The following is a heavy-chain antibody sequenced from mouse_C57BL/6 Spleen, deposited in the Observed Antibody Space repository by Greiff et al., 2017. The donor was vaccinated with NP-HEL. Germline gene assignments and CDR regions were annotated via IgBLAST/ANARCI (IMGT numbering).Heavy chain of an antibody. D-gene: IGHD2-1*01. CDR1: GYTFTDYE. J-gene: IGHJ2*01. CDR3: TRDNGNYLYDFDY. V-gene: IGHV1-15*01. CDR2: IDPETGGT. Sequence: VQLQQSGAELVRPGASVTLSCKASGYTFTDYEMHWVKQTPVHGLEWIGAIDPETGGTAYNQKFKGKAILTADKSSSTAYMELRSLTSEDSAVYYCTRDNGNYLYDFDYWGQGTTLTVSA.